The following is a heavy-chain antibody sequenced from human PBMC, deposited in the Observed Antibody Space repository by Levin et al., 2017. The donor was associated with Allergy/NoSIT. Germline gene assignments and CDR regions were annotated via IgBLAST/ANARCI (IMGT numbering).Heavy chain of an antibody. CDR1: GGSISIFY. J-gene: IGHJ3*01. CDR2: ITHSGRT. Sequence: SETLSLTCTVSGGSISIFYWSLIRQPPGKGLEWIGYITHSGRTNYNPSLKSRLTLSLDTSKNQFLLKLTSATAADTAVYYCARDTGGFAFDLWGQGTLVTVSS. D-gene: IGHD1-1*01. V-gene: IGHV4-59*01. CDR3: ARDTGGFAFDL.